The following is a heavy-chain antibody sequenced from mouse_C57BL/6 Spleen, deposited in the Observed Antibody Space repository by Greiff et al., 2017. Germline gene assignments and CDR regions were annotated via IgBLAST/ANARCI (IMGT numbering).Heavy chain of an antibody. V-gene: IGHV1-12*01. Sequence: QVQLQQSGAELVRPGASVKMSCKASGYTFTSYNMHWVKQTPRQGLGWIGAIYPGNGDTSYNQKFKGKATLTVDKSSSTAYMQLSSLTSEDSAVYFCARRTYYGNYVGAMDYWGQGTSVTVSS. CDR2: IYPGNGDT. CDR3: ARRTYYGNYVGAMDY. D-gene: IGHD2-10*01. CDR1: GYTFTSYN. J-gene: IGHJ4*01.